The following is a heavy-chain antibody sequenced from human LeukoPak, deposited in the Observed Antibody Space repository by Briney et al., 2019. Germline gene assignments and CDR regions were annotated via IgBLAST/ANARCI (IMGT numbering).Heavy chain of an antibody. CDR2: ISGRRGST. CDR3: KNLGSGWYLGWFDT. CDR1: GLTFSRYA. D-gene: IGHD6-13*01. J-gene: IGHJ5*02. V-gene: IGHV3-23*01. Sequence: GGSLRLSCAASGLTFSRYAMAWVRQAPGEGLEWVSVISGRRGSTYYADSVKGRITIYRDNTKNTVYLQMSSLRVEDTDIYYCKNLGSGWYLGWFDTWGQGTLVTVSS.